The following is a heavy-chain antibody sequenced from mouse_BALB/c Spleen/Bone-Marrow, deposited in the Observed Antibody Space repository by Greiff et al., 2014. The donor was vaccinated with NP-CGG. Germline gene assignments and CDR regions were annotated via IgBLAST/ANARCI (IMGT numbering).Heavy chain of an antibody. J-gene: IGHJ2*01. V-gene: IGHV1S81*02. CDR1: GYTFTSHY. D-gene: IGHD1-2*01. CDR2: INPNNGGT. CDR3: TRLSLLRGYFDY. Sequence: VQLQQSGAELVKPGTSVKLSCKASGYTFTSHYIYWVKQRPGQGLKWIGEINPNNGGTNFSEKFKSKATLTVDKSSSTAYMQLSSLTSEDSAVYYCTRLSLLRGYFDYWGQGTTLTVSS.